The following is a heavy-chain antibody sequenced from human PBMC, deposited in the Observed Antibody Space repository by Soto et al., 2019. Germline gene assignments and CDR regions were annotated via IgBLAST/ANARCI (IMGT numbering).Heavy chain of an antibody. CDR3: AGDYYGSGSYWDY. CDR1: GGTFSSYA. CDR2: IIPIFGTA. Sequence: ASVKVSCKASGGTFSSYAISWVRQAPGQGLEWMGGIIPIFGTANYAQKFQGRVTITADESTSTAYMELSSLRSEDTAVYYCAGDYYGSGSYWDYWGQGTLVTVSS. J-gene: IGHJ4*02. V-gene: IGHV1-69*13. D-gene: IGHD3-10*01.